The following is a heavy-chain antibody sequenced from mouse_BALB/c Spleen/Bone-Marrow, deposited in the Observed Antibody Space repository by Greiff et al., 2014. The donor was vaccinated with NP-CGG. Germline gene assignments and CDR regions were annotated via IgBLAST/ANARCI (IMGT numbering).Heavy chain of an antibody. Sequence: VQLQQSGAELVRSGASVKLSCTASGFNIKDYYMHWVKQRPEQGLEWIGWIDPGNGDTEYAPKFQGKATMTADTSSNTADLQLSSLTSEDTAVYYCNAEHGNYHYFDYWGQGTTLTVSS. CDR2: IDPGNGDT. V-gene: IGHV14-4*02. CDR1: GFNIKDYY. CDR3: NAEHGNYHYFDY. J-gene: IGHJ2*01. D-gene: IGHD6-1*01.